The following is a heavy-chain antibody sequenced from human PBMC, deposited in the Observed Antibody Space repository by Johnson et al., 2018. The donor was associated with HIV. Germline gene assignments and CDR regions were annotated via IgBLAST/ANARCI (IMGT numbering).Heavy chain of an antibody. D-gene: IGHD3-10*01. CDR3: ARAPEVRGVDAFDV. J-gene: IGHJ3*01. V-gene: IGHV3-11*04. Sequence: QVQLVESVGGWVKPRGSLRLSCAASGFIFSDSYMSWIRQAPGKGLEWVSYITSTGITVYDTDSVKGRFTISRDNAKNSLSLQMNSLRAEDTAVYYCARAPEVRGVDAFDVWGQGTVVTVSS. CDR1: GFIFSDSY. CDR2: ITSTGITV.